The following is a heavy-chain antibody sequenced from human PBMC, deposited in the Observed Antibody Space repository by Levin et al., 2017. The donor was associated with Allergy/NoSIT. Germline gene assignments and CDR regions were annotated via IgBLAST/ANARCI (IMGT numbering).Heavy chain of an antibody. CDR3: ARSPLAIFGVVDNWFDP. V-gene: IGHV4-30-2*01. D-gene: IGHD3-3*01. Sequence: LRLSCAVSGGSISSGGYSWSWIRQPPGKGLEWIGYIYHTGSTYYNPSLKSRVTILVDRSKNQFSLKLSSVTAADTAVYYCARSPLAIFGVVDNWFDPWGQGILVTVSS. CDR1: GGSISSGGYS. J-gene: IGHJ5*02. CDR2: IYHTGST.